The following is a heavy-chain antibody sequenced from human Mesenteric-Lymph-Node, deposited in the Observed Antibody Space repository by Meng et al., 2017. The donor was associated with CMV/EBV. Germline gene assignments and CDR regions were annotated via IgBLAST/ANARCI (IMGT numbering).Heavy chain of an antibody. J-gene: IGHJ4*02. D-gene: IGHD3-10*01. Sequence: SYGIGWVRQAPGQWLGWMGGIIPIFGILNYAQNLQGRVTITADESTGTAYMELSSLRSEDTAVYYCASRFYYYGSGNHYNALGSFDYWGQGTLVTVSS. CDR1: SYG. CDR2: IIPIFGIL. CDR3: ASRFYYYGSGNHYNALGSFDY. V-gene: IGHV1-69*01.